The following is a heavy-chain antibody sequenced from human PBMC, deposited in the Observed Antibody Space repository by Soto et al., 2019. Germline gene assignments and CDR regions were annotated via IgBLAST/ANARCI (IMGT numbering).Heavy chain of an antibody. CDR1: GGNPSNSA. CDR3: ARDEVMRCSSTSCYSYFDY. D-gene: IGHD2-2*01. Sequence: SVKVSCKAYGGNPSNSAISWVRQAPGQGLEWVGGIIPVFGIVKYAQNFQGRVTITADESTNTAYMELGSLRSEDTAVYYCARDEVMRCSSTSCYSYFDYWGQGTLVTVSS. CDR2: IIPVFGIV. J-gene: IGHJ4*02. V-gene: IGHV1-69*13.